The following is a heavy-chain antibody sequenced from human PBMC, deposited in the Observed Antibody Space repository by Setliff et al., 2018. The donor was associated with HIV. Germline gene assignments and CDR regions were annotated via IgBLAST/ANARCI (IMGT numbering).Heavy chain of an antibody. CDR2: IHTSGDT. Sequence: PSETLSLTCSVSGGSISSRSYYWSWIRQPAGKGLEWIGHIHTSGDTDYSPSLNSRVTISIGTSKKQFSLKLSSVTAADTAMYYCARRESYYDILTGPAFDAFDIWGQGTMVTVSS. D-gene: IGHD3-9*01. CDR1: GGSISSRSYY. CDR3: ARRESYYDILTGPAFDAFDI. V-gene: IGHV4-61*09. J-gene: IGHJ3*02.